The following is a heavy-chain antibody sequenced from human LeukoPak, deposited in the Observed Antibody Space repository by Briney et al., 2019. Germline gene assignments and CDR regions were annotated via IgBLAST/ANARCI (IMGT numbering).Heavy chain of an antibody. Sequence: GGSLRLSCAASGFTFSSYGMHWVRQAPGKGLEWVAVIWYDGSNKYYADSVKGRFTISRDNSKSTLYLQMNSLRAEDTAVYYCARDARIQLWFNFDYWGQGTLVTVSS. CDR2: IWYDGSNK. D-gene: IGHD5-18*01. CDR1: GFTFSSYG. CDR3: ARDARIQLWFNFDY. V-gene: IGHV3-33*01. J-gene: IGHJ4*02.